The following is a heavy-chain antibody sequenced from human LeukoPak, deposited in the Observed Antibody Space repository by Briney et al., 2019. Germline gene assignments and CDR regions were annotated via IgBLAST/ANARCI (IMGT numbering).Heavy chain of an antibody. J-gene: IGHJ4*02. Sequence: GGSLRLSCAASGFTSSSYWMHWVRQAPGKGLVWVSRINYDGSSTSYADSVKGRFTISRDNAKNTLYLQMNSLRAEDTAVYYCARGGGYSYGQLDYWGQGTLVTVSS. CDR1: GFTSSSYW. CDR2: INYDGSST. D-gene: IGHD5-18*01. V-gene: IGHV3-74*01. CDR3: ARGGGYSYGQLDY.